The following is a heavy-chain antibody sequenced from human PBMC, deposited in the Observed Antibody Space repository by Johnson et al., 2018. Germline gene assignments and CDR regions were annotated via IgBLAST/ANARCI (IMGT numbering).Heavy chain of an antibody. V-gene: IGHV3-30*03. Sequence: VQLLESGGGVVQPGRSLRLSCAASGFTFSSYGMHWVRQAPGKGLEWVAVISYDGSNKYYADSVKGRFTISKDNSKNTLYLQMNSLRAEDTAVYYCARDENVGYCSGGSCYSLYALDIWGQGTMVTVSS. D-gene: IGHD2-15*01. CDR3: ARDENVGYCSGGSCYSLYALDI. CDR2: ISYDGSNK. CDR1: GFTFSSYG. J-gene: IGHJ3*02.